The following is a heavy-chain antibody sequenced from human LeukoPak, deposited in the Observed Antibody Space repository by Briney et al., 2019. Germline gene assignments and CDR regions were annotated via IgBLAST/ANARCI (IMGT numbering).Heavy chain of an antibody. J-gene: IGHJ2*01. Sequence: SETLSLTCTVSGGSISSYCWSWIRQPPGKGLEWIGYIYYSGSTDYNPSLKSRVTISVDTSKNQFSLKLSSETAADTAVYYCARIYYYDSSGYSTIYWYFDLWGRGTLVTVSS. CDR1: GGSISSYC. CDR3: ARIYYYDSSGYSTIYWYFDL. CDR2: IYYSGST. V-gene: IGHV4-59*08. D-gene: IGHD3-22*01.